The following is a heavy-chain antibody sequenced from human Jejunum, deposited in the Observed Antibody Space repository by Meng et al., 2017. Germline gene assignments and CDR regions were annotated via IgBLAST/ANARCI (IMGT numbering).Heavy chain of an antibody. CDR2: INAGNGDT. CDR1: GYTFTNYA. J-gene: IGHJ4*02. D-gene: IGHD2-2*01. Sequence: QVRLCEVGAEVKKPGASVKVSCKASGYTFTNYAMNWVRQAPGQRPEWMGWINAGNGDTKYLQKFQGRVTITRDTSASTAYMELSSLRSEDTAVYYCARAIGVVIMEADYWGQGTLVTVSS. V-gene: IGHV1-3*01. CDR3: ARAIGVVIMEADY.